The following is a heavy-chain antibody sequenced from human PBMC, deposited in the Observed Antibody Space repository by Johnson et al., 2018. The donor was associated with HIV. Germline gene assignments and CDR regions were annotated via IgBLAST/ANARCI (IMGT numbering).Heavy chain of an antibody. V-gene: IGHV3-30-3*01. D-gene: IGHD3-16*01. CDR1: GFTFSSYW. CDR3: AREGGIRGPSPVDAFDI. Sequence: QVQLVESGGGVVRPGGSLRLSCAASGFTFSSYWMSWVRQAPGKGLECVAVISYDGSNKYYADSVKGRFTISRDNYKNTLYLQMNSLRAEDTAVYYCAREGGIRGPSPVDAFDIWGQGTMVTVSS. J-gene: IGHJ3*02. CDR2: ISYDGSNK.